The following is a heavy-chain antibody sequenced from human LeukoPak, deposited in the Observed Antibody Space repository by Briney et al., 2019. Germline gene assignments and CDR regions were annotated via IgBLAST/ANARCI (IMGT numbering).Heavy chain of an antibody. Sequence: GGSLRLSCAASGFTFSSYGMHWARQAPGKGLEWVAFIRYDGSNKYYADSVKGRFTISRDNSKNTLYLQMNSLRAEDTAVYYCAKEVPFLKELIQVVVVPAAIPMKADGFDYWGQGTLVTVSS. D-gene: IGHD2-2*02. CDR1: GFTFSSYG. CDR3: AKEVPFLKELIQVVVVPAAIPMKADGFDY. V-gene: IGHV3-30*02. J-gene: IGHJ4*02. CDR2: IRYDGSNK.